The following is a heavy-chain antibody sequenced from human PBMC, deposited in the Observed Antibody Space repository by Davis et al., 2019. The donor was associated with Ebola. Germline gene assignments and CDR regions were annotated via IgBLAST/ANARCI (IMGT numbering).Heavy chain of an antibody. CDR3: ARLVSGY. D-gene: IGHD6-25*01. CDR2: IKKDGVQK. J-gene: IGHJ4*02. Sequence: GESLKISCAASGFTVGSNYMSWVRQAPGKGLEWVATIKKDGVQKFYVDSVKGRFIISRDNARNSLYLQMNSLKNEDTAVYYCARLVSGYWGQGTLVSVSS. CDR1: GFTVGSNY. V-gene: IGHV3-7*03.